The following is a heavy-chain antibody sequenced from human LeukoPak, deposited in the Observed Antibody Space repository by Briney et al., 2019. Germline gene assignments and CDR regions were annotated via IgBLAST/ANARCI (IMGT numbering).Heavy chain of an antibody. V-gene: IGHV3-21*01. CDR1: GFTFSSYS. CDR2: VSTGSNYI. Sequence: GGSLRLSCTASGFTFSSYSLNWVRQAPGKGLEWVSSVSTGSNYIYYADSVKGRFTISRDNSKNTLYLQMNSLRAEDTAVYYCAKVSGQRLARWYFDYWGQGTLVTVSS. J-gene: IGHJ4*02. CDR3: AKVSGQRLARWYFDY. D-gene: IGHD6-25*01.